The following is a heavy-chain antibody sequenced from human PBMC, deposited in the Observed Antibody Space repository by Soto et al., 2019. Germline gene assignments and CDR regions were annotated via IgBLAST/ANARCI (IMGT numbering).Heavy chain of an antibody. CDR2: NYNSGST. CDR1: GGSISSSNW. Sequence: QVQLQESGPGLVKPSGTLSLTCAVSGGSISSSNWWSWVRQPPGKGLEWIGENYNSGSTNYNPSLKSRATISVDKSKNPFPLKLSSVTAADTAVYCCARDVSIAADLSWFDPWGQGTLVTVSS. D-gene: IGHD6-13*01. CDR3: ARDVSIAADLSWFDP. V-gene: IGHV4-4*01. J-gene: IGHJ5*02.